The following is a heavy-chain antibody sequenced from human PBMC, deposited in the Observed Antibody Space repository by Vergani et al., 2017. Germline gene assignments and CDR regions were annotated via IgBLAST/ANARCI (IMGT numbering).Heavy chain of an antibody. V-gene: IGHV5-51*03. CDR1: GYSFTSYW. D-gene: IGHD2-2*02. Sequence: EVQLVQSGAEVKKPGESLKISCKASGYSFTSYWIGWVRQRPGKGLEWMGIIYPGDSDTRYSPSFQGQVTISADKSISTAYLQWSSLKAADTAMYYCARRGRGYCSSSSCYIIDYGGQGTLVTVSS. J-gene: IGHJ4*02. CDR3: ARRGRGYCSSSSCYIIDY. CDR2: IYPGDSDT.